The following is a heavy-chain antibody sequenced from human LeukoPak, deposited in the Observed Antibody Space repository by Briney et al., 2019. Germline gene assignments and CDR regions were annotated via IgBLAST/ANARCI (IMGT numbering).Heavy chain of an antibody. CDR2: IDTTGDT. J-gene: IGHJ6*03. D-gene: IGHD3-10*01. V-gene: IGHV3-13*01. CDR3: ARVSLWFGDLYMDV. CDR1: GFTFSSYD. Sequence: GGSLRLSCAASGFTFSSYDMHWVRHGTGKGLEWVSAIDTTGDTYYPGSVKGRFTISRDNAKNTLYLQMNSLRAEDTAVYYCARVSLWFGDLYMDVWGKGTTVTVSS.